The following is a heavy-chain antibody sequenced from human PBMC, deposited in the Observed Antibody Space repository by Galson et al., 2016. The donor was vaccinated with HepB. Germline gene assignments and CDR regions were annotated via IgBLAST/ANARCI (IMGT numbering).Heavy chain of an antibody. D-gene: IGHD4-17*01. V-gene: IGHV1-46*01. CDR1: GYIFSSYH. CDR2: VNPNDGST. J-gene: IGHJ4*02. Sequence: SVKVSCKAFGYIFSSYHIDWVRQAPGQGLEWMGIVNPNDGSTNYAQRFQGRVIMTSDTSTSTVYMELTTLTSEDTAVYYCARHRPNYGDHGDYWGQGTLVIVSS. CDR3: ARHRPNYGDHGDY.